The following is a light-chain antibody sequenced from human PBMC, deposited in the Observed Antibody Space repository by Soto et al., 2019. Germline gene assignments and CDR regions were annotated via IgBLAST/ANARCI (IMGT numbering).Light chain of an antibody. CDR3: LLFYGDAWV. V-gene: IGLV7-43*01. CDR2: STS. CDR1: TGAVTSGYY. Sequence: VVTQEPSLTVSPGGTVTLTCASSTGAVTSGYYPNWFQQKAGQAPRVLIYSTSNKHSWTPARFSGSLLGGKAALTLSGVQPEDEAEYYCLLFYGDAWVFGGGTKLTVL. J-gene: IGLJ3*02.